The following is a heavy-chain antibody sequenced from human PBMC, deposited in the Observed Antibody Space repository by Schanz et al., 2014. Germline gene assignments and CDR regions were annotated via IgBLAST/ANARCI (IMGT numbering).Heavy chain of an antibody. J-gene: IGHJ6*03. CDR3: ARDFLLERLGESHDYQDMEV. D-gene: IGHD5-12*01. CDR2: ISSSSSTR. Sequence: LSCAASVFTFSIYAMSWVRQAPGKGLELVSYISSSSSTRYYADSVNGLFTSSRDNAKNSLWLQMNSMRDEDKDGYYGARDFLLERLGESHDYQDMEVWGEGTTVTV. CDR1: VFTFSIYA. V-gene: IGHV3-48*02.